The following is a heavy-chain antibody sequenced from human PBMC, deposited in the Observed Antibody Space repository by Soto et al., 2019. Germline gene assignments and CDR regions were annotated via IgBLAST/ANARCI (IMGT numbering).Heavy chain of an antibody. V-gene: IGHV1-69*02. Sequence: QVQLVQSGAEVKKPGSSVKVSCKASGGTFSSYTISWVRQAPGQGLEWMGRIIPILGIANYAQKFQGRVTITADKSTSTAYMELSSLGSEDTAVYYCARYCSGGSCYLHAFDIWGQGTMVTVSS. J-gene: IGHJ3*02. CDR2: IIPILGIA. CDR1: GGTFSSYT. CDR3: ARYCSGGSCYLHAFDI. D-gene: IGHD2-15*01.